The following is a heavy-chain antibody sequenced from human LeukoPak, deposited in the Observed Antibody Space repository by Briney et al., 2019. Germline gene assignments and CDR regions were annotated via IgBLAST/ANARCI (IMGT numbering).Heavy chain of an antibody. J-gene: IGHJ4*02. CDR2: IKQDGSEK. V-gene: IGHV3-7*01. Sequence: GGSLRVSCAASGFTFSNYWMSWVRQAPGKGVEWVANIKQDGSEKYYVDSVKGRFTISRDNAENSVYVQMNSLRAEDTAVYYCTRMAWRSRPFDYWGQGALVTVSS. CDR1: GFTFSNYW. D-gene: IGHD2-2*01. CDR3: TRMAWRSRPFDY.